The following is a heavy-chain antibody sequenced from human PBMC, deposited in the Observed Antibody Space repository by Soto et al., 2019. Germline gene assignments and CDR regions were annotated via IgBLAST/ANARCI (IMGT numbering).Heavy chain of an antibody. Sequence: SETLSLTCAVYGGSFSGYYWSWIRQPPGKGLEWIGEINHSGSTNYNPSLKSRVTISVDTSKNQFSLKLSSVTAADTAVYYCARGGNSSGKYYFDYWGQGTLVTVSS. V-gene: IGHV4-34*01. CDR1: GGSFSGYY. J-gene: IGHJ4*02. D-gene: IGHD6-19*01. CDR2: INHSGST. CDR3: ARGGNSSGKYYFDY.